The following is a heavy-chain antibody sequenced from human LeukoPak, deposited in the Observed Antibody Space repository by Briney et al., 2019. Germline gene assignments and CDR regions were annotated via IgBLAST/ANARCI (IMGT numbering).Heavy chain of an antibody. CDR3: ARDRYYDSSGYPDY. J-gene: IGHJ4*02. D-gene: IGHD3-22*01. V-gene: IGHV1-18*01. CDR2: ISAYNGNT. Sequence: ASVKVSCKASGYTFTSYGISWERQAPGQGLEWMGWISAYNGNTNYAQKLQGRVTMTTDTSTSTAYMELRSLRSDDTAVYYCARDRYYDSSGYPDYWGQGTLVTVSS. CDR1: GYTFTSYG.